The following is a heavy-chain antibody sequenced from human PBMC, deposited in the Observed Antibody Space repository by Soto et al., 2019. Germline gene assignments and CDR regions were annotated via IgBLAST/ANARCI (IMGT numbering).Heavy chain of an antibody. CDR2: IYYSGSN. D-gene: IGHD6-13*01. CDR3: ARHSNNYRKSLDY. CDR1: GGSITNDRG. V-gene: IGHV4-4*02. Sequence: TSETLSPTRSISGGSITNDRGWSLVRLSPGQGLEWIGEIYYSGSNNYNPSLKSRVTISVDTSKNQFSLKLSSVTAADSAVYYCARHSNNYRKSLDYWGQGSLVTVSS. J-gene: IGHJ4*02.